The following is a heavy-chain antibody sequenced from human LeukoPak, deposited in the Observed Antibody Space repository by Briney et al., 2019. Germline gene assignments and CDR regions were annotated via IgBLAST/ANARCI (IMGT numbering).Heavy chain of an antibody. CDR1: GYTFSTYA. CDR2: INTNTGNP. D-gene: IGHD3-22*01. Sequence: GPSVKVSCKASGYTFSTYAMNWVRQAPGQGLEWMGWINTNTGNPTYAQGFTGRFVLSLDTSVSTAYLQINSLKAEDTAVYYCARVVDYYDGSGLRGWDAFDIWGQGTMVTVSS. V-gene: IGHV7-4-1*02. J-gene: IGHJ3*02. CDR3: ARVVDYYDGSGLRGWDAFDI.